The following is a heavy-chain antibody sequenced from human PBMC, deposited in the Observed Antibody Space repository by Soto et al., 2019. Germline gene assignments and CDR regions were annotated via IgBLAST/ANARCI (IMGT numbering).Heavy chain of an antibody. Sequence: AETLSLTCAVYGASFSGCYWNWIRWPPGKGREWIGEINHSGSTNYNPSLKSRVTISVDTSKNQFSLKLSSVTAADTAVYYCARCPKLGIAAAPNRSGNWFDPWGQGTLVTVSS. D-gene: IGHD6-13*01. CDR1: GASFSGCY. V-gene: IGHV4-34*01. J-gene: IGHJ5*02. CDR2: INHSGST. CDR3: ARCPKLGIAAAPNRSGNWFDP.